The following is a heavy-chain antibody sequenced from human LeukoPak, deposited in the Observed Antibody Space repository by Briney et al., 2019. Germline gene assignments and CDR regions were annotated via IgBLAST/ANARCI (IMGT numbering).Heavy chain of an antibody. Sequence: ASVKVSCKTSGYTFTSYHIDWVRQAPGQGPEWMGWMNANSGHTGSAEKFQGRLTMTRDTSISIAYMELSRLRSDDTAVYYCARDDRSYSADFWGQGTLVTVSS. D-gene: IGHD3-22*01. CDR1: GYTFTSYH. CDR2: MNANSGHT. CDR3: ARDDRSYSADF. J-gene: IGHJ4*02. V-gene: IGHV1-8*01.